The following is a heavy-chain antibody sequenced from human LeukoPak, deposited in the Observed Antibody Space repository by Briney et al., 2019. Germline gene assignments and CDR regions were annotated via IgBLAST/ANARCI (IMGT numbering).Heavy chain of an antibody. CDR3: ARRYCSGGSCYIRH. J-gene: IGHJ1*01. CDR1: GFTFSSYA. Sequence: VGSLRLSCAASGFTFSSYAMSWVRQAPGKGLEWVSSISSSSSYIYYADSVKGRFTISRDNAKNSLYLQMNSLRAEDTAVYYCARRYCSGGSCYIRHWGQGTLVTVSS. V-gene: IGHV3-21*01. D-gene: IGHD2-15*01. CDR2: ISSSSSYI.